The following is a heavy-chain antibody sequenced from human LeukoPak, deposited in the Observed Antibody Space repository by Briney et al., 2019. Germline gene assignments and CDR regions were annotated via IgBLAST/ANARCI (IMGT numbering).Heavy chain of an antibody. J-gene: IGHJ6*03. CDR3: ARNRITGTTVVYRVYYYYYMDL. CDR2: INHSGST. Sequence: SETLSLTCAVYGGSFSGYYWSWIRQPPGKGLEWIGEINHSGSTNYNPSLKSRVTISVDTSKNQFSLKLSSVTAADTAVYYCARNRITGTTVVYRVYYYYYMDLWGKGTTVTVSS. CDR1: GGSFSGYY. V-gene: IGHV4-34*01. D-gene: IGHD1-7*01.